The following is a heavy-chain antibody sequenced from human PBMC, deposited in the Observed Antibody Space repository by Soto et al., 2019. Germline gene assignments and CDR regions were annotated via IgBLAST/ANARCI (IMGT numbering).Heavy chain of an antibody. D-gene: IGHD6-19*01. V-gene: IGHV1-18*01. J-gene: IGHJ4*02. CDR2: ISAYNGNT. CDR3: ARDQRGSGWYFYSPPFDY. Sequence: QVQLVQSGAEVKKPGASVKVSCKASGYTFTSYGISWVRQAPGQGLEWMGWISAYNGNTNYAQKLQGRVTMTTDTSTSTAYMELRSLRSDDTAVYYCARDQRGSGWYFYSPPFDYWGQGTLVTVSS. CDR1: GYTFTSYG.